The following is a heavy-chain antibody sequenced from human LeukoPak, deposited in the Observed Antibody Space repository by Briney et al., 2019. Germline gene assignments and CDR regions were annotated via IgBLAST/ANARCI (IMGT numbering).Heavy chain of an antibody. J-gene: IGHJ4*01. CDR3: ARGPRSFDY. Sequence: PGVSLRLSCAASGFTFNTYWMSWVRQASGKGLEWVANIKPDGTEKYYVASVRGRFTISRDNAKNSLYLQMNSLRAEDTAVFYCARGPRSFDYWGQGALVTVSS. CDR2: IKPDGTEK. CDR1: GFTFNTYW. V-gene: IGHV3-7*05.